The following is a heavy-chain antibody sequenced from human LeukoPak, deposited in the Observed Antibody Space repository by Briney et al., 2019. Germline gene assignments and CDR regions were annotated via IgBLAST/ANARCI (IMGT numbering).Heavy chain of an antibody. D-gene: IGHD6-19*01. CDR1: GFTFSDYS. CDR3: ARDRLFAGSSGYGYFDY. CDR2: ISTSGRYT. Sequence: GGSLRLSCAASGFTFSDYSMSWIRQAPGKGLEWVSYISTSGRYTNYTDSVKGRFTISRDNAKNSLFLQMNSLRAEDTAVYYCARDRLFAGSSGYGYFDYWGQGTLVTVSS. J-gene: IGHJ4*02. V-gene: IGHV3-11*06.